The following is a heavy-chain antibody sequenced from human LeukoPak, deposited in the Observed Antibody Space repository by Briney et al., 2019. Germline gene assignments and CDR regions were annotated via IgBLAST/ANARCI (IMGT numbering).Heavy chain of an antibody. CDR1: GFTFSSYG. D-gene: IGHD1-26*01. J-gene: IGHJ4*02. CDR3: AKDRVGANLFDY. Sequence: GGSLRLSCAASGFTFSSYGMHWVRQAPGKGLEWVAVISYDGSNKYYADSVKGRFTISRDNSKNTLYLQMNSLRAEDTAVYYCAKDRVGANLFDYWGQGTLVTVSS. CDR2: ISYDGSNK. V-gene: IGHV3-30*18.